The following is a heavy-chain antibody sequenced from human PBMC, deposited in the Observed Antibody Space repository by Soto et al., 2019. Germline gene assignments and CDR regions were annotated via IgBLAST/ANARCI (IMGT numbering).Heavy chain of an antibody. J-gene: IGHJ5*02. CDR3: ARFYFGSEP. V-gene: IGHV3-33*01. Sequence: VQLVESGGGVVQPGRSLRLSCAASGFTFSSFGMHWVRQAPGKGLEWVAVIWHDGSKKYHADSVKGRFTISRDNSKNMVYLQMNSLRVEDTAVYYCARFYFGSEPWGQGTLVTVSS. D-gene: IGHD3-10*01. CDR1: GFTFSSFG. CDR2: IWHDGSKK.